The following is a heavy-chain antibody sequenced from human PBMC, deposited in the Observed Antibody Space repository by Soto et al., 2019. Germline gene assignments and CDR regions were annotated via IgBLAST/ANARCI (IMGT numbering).Heavy chain of an antibody. Sequence: SVKVSCKASGFTFTSSAVQWVRQARGQRLEWIGWIAVGSGNTNYAQKFQERVTITRDMSTSTAYMELSSLRSEDTAVYYCAAVGYDFWSGYYPFDYWGQGTLVTASS. J-gene: IGHJ4*02. V-gene: IGHV1-58*01. CDR3: AAVGYDFWSGYYPFDY. D-gene: IGHD3-3*01. CDR1: GFTFTSSA. CDR2: IAVGSGNT.